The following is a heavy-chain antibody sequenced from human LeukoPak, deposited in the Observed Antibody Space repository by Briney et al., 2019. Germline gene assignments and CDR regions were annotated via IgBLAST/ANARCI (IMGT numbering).Heavy chain of an antibody. D-gene: IGHD1-26*01. V-gene: IGHV4-39*07. CDR2: IYYSGST. Sequence: SETLSLTCTVSGGSISSSSYYWGWIRQPPGKGLEWIGSIYYSGSTYYNPSLKSRVTISFDTSKNQFSLKLSSVTAADTAVYYCARTGGSFYYYYYMDVWGKGTTVTVSS. CDR1: GGSISSSSYY. J-gene: IGHJ6*03. CDR3: ARTGGSFYYYYYMDV.